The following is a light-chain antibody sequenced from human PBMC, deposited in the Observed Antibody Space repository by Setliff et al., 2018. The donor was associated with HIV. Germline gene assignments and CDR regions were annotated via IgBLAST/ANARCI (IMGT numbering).Light chain of an antibody. CDR3: CSYAGSYTLL. V-gene: IGLV2-11*01. CDR2: DVS. CDR1: SSDVGGYNY. J-gene: IGLJ3*02. Sequence: QSALTQPRSVSGSPGQSVTISCTGTSSDVGGYNYVSWYQKHPGKAPKLMIYDVSKRPSGVPDRFSASKSDNTASLTISGLQAEDEADYYCCSYAGSYTLLFGGGTKVTVL.